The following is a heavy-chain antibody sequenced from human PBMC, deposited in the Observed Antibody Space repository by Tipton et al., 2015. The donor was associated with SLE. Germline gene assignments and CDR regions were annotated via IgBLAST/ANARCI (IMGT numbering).Heavy chain of an antibody. V-gene: IGHV4-38-2*02. J-gene: IGHJ4*02. CDR1: GYSISSDYY. D-gene: IGHD3-16*01. CDR3: ARDQVGVGDFDY. CDR2: INHSGST. Sequence: TLSLTCTVSGYSISSDYYWGWIRQPPGKGLEWIGEINHSGSTNYNPSLKSRVTISVDTSKNQFSLKLSSVTAADTAVYFCARDQVGVGDFDYWGQGTLVTVSS.